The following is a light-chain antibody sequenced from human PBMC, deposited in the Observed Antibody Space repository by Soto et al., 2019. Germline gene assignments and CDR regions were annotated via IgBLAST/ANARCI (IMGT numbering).Light chain of an antibody. CDR2: DVT. J-gene: IGLJ1*01. CDR1: SSNVGGYNY. CDR3: SSYTSSSTPYV. V-gene: IGLV2-14*01. Sequence: QSVLTQPASVSRSPGQSITISCTGTSSNVGGYNYVSWYQQHPVKAPKLMIYDVTNRPSGVSDRFSGSKSGNTAPLTISGLQAEDEADYYCSSYTSSSTPYVFGTGTKLTVL.